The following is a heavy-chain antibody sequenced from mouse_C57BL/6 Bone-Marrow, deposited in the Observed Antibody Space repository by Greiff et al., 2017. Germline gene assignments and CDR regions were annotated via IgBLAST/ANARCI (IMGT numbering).Heavy chain of an antibody. J-gene: IGHJ3*01. CDR1: GFTFSNYW. V-gene: IGHV6-3*01. CDR2: IRLKSDNYAT. Sequence: EVKLMESGGGLVQPGGSMKLSCVASGFTFSNYWMNWVRQSPEKGLEWVAQIRLKSDNYATHYAEPVKGRFTISRDDTKSGVYLQMNNLRDEDTGNYYCTEGAWFAYWGQGTLVPVSA. CDR3: TEGAWFAY.